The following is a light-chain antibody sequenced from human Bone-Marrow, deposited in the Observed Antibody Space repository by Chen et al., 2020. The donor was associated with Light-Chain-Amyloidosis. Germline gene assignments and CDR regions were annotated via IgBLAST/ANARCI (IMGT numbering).Light chain of an antibody. J-gene: IGKJ2*04. V-gene: IGKV1-5*03. Sequence: DIQMTQSPSTLSASVGDRVTIPCRASQNIDTYLAWYQHKPGKAPKLLIYQASSLESGVPLRFSGSGAGTEFTVTISSLQPEDFATYVRQEGKRHDMCNFGQGTNLEIQ. CDR2: QAS. CDR3: QEGKRHDMCN. CDR1: QNIDTY.